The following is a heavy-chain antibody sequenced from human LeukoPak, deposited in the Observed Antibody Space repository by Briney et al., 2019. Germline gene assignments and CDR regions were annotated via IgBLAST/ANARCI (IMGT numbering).Heavy chain of an antibody. CDR3: ARHSQHNRYSSSLNGGFRGYYFDY. V-gene: IGHV4-39*01. J-gene: IGHJ4*02. Sequence: SETLSLTCTVSGGSISSSSYYWDWIRQPPGKGLEWIGSIYHSGSTYYNPSLKSRVTISVDTSKNQFSLKLSSVTAADTAVYYCARHSQHNRYSSSLNGGFRGYYFDYWGQGTLVTVSS. D-gene: IGHD6-13*01. CDR1: GGSISSSSYY. CDR2: IYHSGST.